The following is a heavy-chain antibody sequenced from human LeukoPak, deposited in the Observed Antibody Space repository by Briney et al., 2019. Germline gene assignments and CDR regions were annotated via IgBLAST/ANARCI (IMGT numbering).Heavy chain of an antibody. J-gene: IGHJ4*02. CDR1: GYTLTELS. CDR2: FDPEDGET. V-gene: IGHV1-24*01. CDR3: ATRYSGYSPDDY. Sequence: ASVKVSCKVSGYTLTELSMHWVRQAPGKGLEWMGGFDPEDGETIYAQKFQGRVTMTEDTSTDTAYMELSSLRSEDTAVYYCATRYSGYSPDDYWGQGNLVTVSS. D-gene: IGHD5-12*01.